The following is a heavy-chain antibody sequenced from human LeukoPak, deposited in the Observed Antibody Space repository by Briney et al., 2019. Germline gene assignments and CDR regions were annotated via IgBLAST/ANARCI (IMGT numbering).Heavy chain of an antibody. V-gene: IGHV1-3*01. D-gene: IGHD2-2*01. CDR3: ARSPFSLSDCSSTSCYAGPWFDP. J-gene: IGHJ5*02. CDR1: GYTFTSYA. Sequence: ASVKVSCKASGYTFTSYAMHWVRQAPGQRLEWMGWINAGNGNTKYSQKFQGRVTITRDTSASTAYMELSSLRSEDTAVYYCARSPFSLSDCSSTSCYAGPWFDPGAREPWSPSPQ. CDR2: INAGNGNT.